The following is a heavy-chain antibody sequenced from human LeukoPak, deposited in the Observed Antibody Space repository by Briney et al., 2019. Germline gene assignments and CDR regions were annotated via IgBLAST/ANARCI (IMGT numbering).Heavy chain of an antibody. D-gene: IGHD2-15*01. CDR3: ARTYSKYFDL. CDR1: GGSISSSSYY. Sequence: TSETLSLTCTVSGGSISSSSYYWGWIRQPPGKGLEWIGSIYYSGSTYYNPSLKSRVTISVDTSKNQFSLKLSSVTAADTAVYYCARTYSKYFDLWGRGTLVTVSS. J-gene: IGHJ2*01. V-gene: IGHV4-39*01. CDR2: IYYSGST.